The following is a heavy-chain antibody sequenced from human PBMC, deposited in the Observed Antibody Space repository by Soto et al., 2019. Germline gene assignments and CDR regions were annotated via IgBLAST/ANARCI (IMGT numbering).Heavy chain of an antibody. CDR3: AQCLLGVNYYYGMDV. CDR1: GGTFSSYA. D-gene: IGHD3-16*01. V-gene: IGHV1-69*12. Sequence: QVQLVQSGAEVKKPGSSVKVSCKASGGTFSSYAINWVRQAPGQGLEWMGGIIPIFATADYAQKFQGRVTIPADESTSTAYMELSSLRSEDMAVYYCAQCLLGVNYYYGMDVWGQGTTVTVSS. J-gene: IGHJ6*02. CDR2: IIPIFATA.